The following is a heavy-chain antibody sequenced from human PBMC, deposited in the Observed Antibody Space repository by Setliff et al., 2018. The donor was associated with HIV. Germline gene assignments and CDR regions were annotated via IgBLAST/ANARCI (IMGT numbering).Heavy chain of an antibody. CDR1: GGTFSSYA. Sequence: GASVKVSCKASGGTFSSYAINWVRQAPGQGLEWMGGIIPMFGTAHYAQRFQGRVTITADESTTTAYMELSSLRSEDTAVFYCARGGSGYYDFWSGSSALEYWGQGTLVTVSS. CDR2: IIPMFGTA. D-gene: IGHD3-3*01. V-gene: IGHV1-69*13. J-gene: IGHJ4*02. CDR3: ARGGSGYYDFWSGSSALEY.